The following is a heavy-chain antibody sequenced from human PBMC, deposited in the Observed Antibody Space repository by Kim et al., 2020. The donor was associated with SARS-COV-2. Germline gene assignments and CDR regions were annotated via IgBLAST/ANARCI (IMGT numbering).Heavy chain of an antibody. CDR1: GESFSGHY. Sequence: SETLSLTCAVSGESFSGHYWSWIRQPPGKGLEYIGEINQSGVTHYNPTLKSRVIMSLDTSRNQFSLKLTAVTAADTAIYYCARGRPAVAGGPVRFDPWD. CDR2: INQSGVT. D-gene: IGHD6-19*01. CDR3: ARGRPAVAGGPVRFDP. V-gene: IGHV4-34*01. J-gene: IGHJ5*02.